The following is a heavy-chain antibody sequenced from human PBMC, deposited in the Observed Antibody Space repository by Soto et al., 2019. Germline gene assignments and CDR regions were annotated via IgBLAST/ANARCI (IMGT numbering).Heavy chain of an antibody. Sequence: SETLSLTCTVSGGSISFDHYHWTWIRQPPGKGLEWIGYVHYSGSVLYNPSLQSRVSISVDTSKNQFSLKLSSVTAADTAVYFCAREDDGGDWDYYGLDLWGQGTTVTVSS. CDR3: AREDDGGDWDYYGLDL. D-gene: IGHD2-21*02. CDR2: VHYSGSV. V-gene: IGHV4-30-4*01. J-gene: IGHJ6*02. CDR1: GGSISFDHYH.